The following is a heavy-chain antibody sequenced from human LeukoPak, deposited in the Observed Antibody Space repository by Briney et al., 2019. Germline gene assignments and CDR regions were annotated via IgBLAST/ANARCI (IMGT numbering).Heavy chain of an antibody. D-gene: IGHD2-2*02. V-gene: IGHV3-30*02. CDR3: ARGWRYCSSTSCYTYDY. Sequence: PGGSLRLSCEASGFTFNNFGMHWVRQAPGKGLEWVAFIGYDESKKYYAESVKGRFTISRDDSKNTLYLQMSALKTEDTAVYYCARGWRYCSSTSCYTYDYWGQGTLVTVSS. J-gene: IGHJ4*02. CDR1: GFTFNNFG. CDR2: IGYDESKK.